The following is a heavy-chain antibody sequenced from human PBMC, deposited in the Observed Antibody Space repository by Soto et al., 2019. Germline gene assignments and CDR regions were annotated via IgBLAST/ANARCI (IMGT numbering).Heavy chain of an antibody. D-gene: IGHD4-17*01. Sequence: EVQLVESGGGLVQPGGSLRLSCAASGFTVSSNYMSWVRQAPGKGLEWVSVIYSGGSTYYADSVKGRFTISRHNSKNTLYLQMNILTAEDTAVYYCARHYGDYRGNFDYWGQGTLVTVSS. V-gene: IGHV3-53*04. CDR2: IYSGGST. CDR1: GFTVSSNY. J-gene: IGHJ4*02. CDR3: ARHYGDYRGNFDY.